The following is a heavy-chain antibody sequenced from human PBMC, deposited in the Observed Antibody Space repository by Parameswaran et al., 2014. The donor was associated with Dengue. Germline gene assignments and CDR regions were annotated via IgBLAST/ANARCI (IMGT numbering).Heavy chain of an antibody. Sequence: RWIRQPPGKGLEWIGYIYYSGSTNYNPSLKSRVTISVDTSKNQFSLKLSSVTAADTAVYYCARGNRGYSYGTHYYFDYWGQGTLVTVSS. CDR2: IYYSGST. V-gene: IGHV4-59*01. J-gene: IGHJ4*02. CDR3: ARGNRGYSYGTHYYFDY. D-gene: IGHD5-18*01.